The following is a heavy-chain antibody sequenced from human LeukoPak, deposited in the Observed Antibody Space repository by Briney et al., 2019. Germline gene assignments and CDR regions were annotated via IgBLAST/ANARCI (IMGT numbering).Heavy chain of an antibody. CDR3: ARDQRYGAFDY. CDR2: IYSGGST. J-gene: IGHJ4*02. CDR1: GFTVSSNY. D-gene: IGHD4-17*01. V-gene: IGHV3-66*01. Sequence: GGSLRLSCAASGFTVSSNYMSWVRQAPGKGLEWVSVIYSGGSTYYADSVKGRFTISRDNSKNTLYLQMNSLRAEDTAVYYCARDQRYGAFDYWGQGTLVTVSS.